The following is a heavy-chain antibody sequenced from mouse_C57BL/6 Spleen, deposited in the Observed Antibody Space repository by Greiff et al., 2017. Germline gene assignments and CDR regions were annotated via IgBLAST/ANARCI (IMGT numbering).Heavy chain of an antibody. J-gene: IGHJ2*01. CDR1: GYAFSSYW. CDR3: ARGPIAADFDY. Sequence: QVQLQQSGAELVKPGASVKISCKASGYAFSSYWMNWVKQRPGKGLEWIGRIYPGDGDTNYNGKFKGKATLTAAKSSRKAYMQLSSLTSEDSAVYFCARGPIAADFDYWGQGTTLTVSS. V-gene: IGHV1-80*01. CDR2: IYPGDGDT.